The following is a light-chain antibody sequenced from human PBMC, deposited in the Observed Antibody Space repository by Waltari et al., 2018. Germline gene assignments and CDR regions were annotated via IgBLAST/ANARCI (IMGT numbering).Light chain of an antibody. CDR2: AAS. Sequence: DIQMTQSPSSLSASVGDRVSITCRASRDILNFLAWYQQQPGKGPELLIYAASTLKSGVPSRFSGSGSGTEFTLTIRSLQPEDVATYYCQKYNSAPLTFGQGTKVEIK. CDR1: RDILNF. V-gene: IGKV1-27*01. CDR3: QKYNSAPLT. J-gene: IGKJ1*01.